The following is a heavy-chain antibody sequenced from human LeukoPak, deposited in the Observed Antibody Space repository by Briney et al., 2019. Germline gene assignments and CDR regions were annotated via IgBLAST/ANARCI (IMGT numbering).Heavy chain of an antibody. V-gene: IGHV3-23*01. CDR1: GFTFSSYA. CDR3: ARDSPDYGGKGFDY. J-gene: IGHJ4*02. CDR2: ISGSGGST. Sequence: GGSLRLSCAASGFTFSSYAMSWVRQAPGKGLEWVSAISGSGGSTYYADSVKGRFTISRDNSKNSLYLQMNTLRAEDTAIYYCARDSPDYGGKGFDYWGQGTLVTVSS. D-gene: IGHD4-23*01.